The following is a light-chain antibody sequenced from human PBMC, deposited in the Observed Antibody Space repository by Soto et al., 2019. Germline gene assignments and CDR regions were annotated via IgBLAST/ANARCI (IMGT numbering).Light chain of an antibody. V-gene: IGKV1-27*01. Sequence: DIQMTQSPSSVCASVGDRITITFRASQGISSWLAWYQQKPGKVPKLLIYAASTLQSGVPSRFSGSGSGTDFTLTISSLQSEDFAIYYCQQYNIWPLTFGGGTKVDIK. J-gene: IGKJ4*01. CDR2: AAS. CDR3: QQYNIWPLT. CDR1: QGISSW.